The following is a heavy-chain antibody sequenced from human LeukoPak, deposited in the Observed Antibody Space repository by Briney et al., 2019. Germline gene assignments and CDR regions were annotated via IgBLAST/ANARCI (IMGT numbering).Heavy chain of an antibody. CDR3: ASLHDMTTTGDAFDI. D-gene: IGHD1-26*01. CDR2: ISSSSSYI. Sequence: PGGSLRLSXAASGFTFSSYSMNWVRQTPGKGLEWLSSISSSSSYIYYADSVKARFTISRDNAKNSLYLQMNSLRAEDTAVYYCASLHDMTTTGDAFDIWGQGTMVTVSS. CDR1: GFTFSSYS. V-gene: IGHV3-21*01. J-gene: IGHJ3*02.